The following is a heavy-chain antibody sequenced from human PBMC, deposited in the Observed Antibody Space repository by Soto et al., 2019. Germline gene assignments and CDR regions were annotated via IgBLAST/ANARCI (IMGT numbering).Heavy chain of an antibody. D-gene: IGHD6-19*01. Sequence: QVQLVQSGAEVKKPGASVNVSCKASGFTFSKYAMHWVRQAPGQRLEWMGWINAGNGNTRYLEKWQGRVTIIRDTSASTVYMELSSLRSEDTAVYYCARDYADIAVAGIPLLAHWGQGTLVTVSS. CDR2: INAGNGNT. V-gene: IGHV1-3*01. J-gene: IGHJ4*01. CDR3: ARDYADIAVAGIPLLAH. CDR1: GFTFSKYA.